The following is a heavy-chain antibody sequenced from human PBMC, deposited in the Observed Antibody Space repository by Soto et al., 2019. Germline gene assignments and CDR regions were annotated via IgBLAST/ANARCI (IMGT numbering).Heavy chain of an antibody. D-gene: IGHD3-10*01. CDR2: IYHSGST. CDR3: SSVYGSGSYYNRYYYYYMDV. J-gene: IGHJ6*03. CDR1: SGSISSSNW. V-gene: IGHV4-4*02. Sequence: SETLSLTCAVSSGSISSSNWWSWVRQPPGKGLEWIGEIYHSGSTNYNPSLKSRVTISVDKSKNQFSLKLSSVTAADTAVYYFSSVYGSGSYYNRYYYYYMDVWGKGTTVTVSS.